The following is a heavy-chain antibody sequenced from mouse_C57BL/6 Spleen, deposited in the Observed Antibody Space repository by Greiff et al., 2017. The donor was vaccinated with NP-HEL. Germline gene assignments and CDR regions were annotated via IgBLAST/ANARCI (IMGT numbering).Heavy chain of an antibody. V-gene: IGHV6-3*01. CDR3: TGAPVHYYGVDY. CDR2: IRLKSDNYAT. Sequence: DVKLVESGGGLVQPGGSMKLSCVASGFTFSNYWMNWVRQSPEKGLEWVAQIRLKSDNYATHYAESVKGRFTISRDDSKSSVYLQMNNLRAEDTGIYYCTGAPVHYYGVDYWGQGTTLTVSS. D-gene: IGHD1-2*01. CDR1: GFTFSNYW. J-gene: IGHJ2*01.